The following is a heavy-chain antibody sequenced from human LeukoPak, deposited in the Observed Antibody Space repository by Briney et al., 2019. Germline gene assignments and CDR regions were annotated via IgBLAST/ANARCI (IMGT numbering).Heavy chain of an antibody. V-gene: IGHV3-23*01. D-gene: IGHD2-2*01. Sequence: GGSLRLSCAASGFTFSSYAMSWVRQAPGKGLEWVSAISGSGGSTYYADSVKGRFTISRDNSKNTLYLQMNSLRAEDTAVYYCAEALRYCSSTSCQRPLDYWGQGTLVTVSS. J-gene: IGHJ4*02. CDR2: ISGSGGST. CDR3: AEALRYCSSTSCQRPLDY. CDR1: GFTFSSYA.